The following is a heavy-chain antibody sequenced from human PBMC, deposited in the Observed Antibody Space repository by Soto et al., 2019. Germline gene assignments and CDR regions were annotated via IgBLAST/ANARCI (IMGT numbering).Heavy chain of an antibody. D-gene: IGHD2-2*02. CDR3: AREPRGPLRSAAIPSYYYYGMDV. J-gene: IGHJ6*02. V-gene: IGHV4-31*03. CDR1: GGSISSGGYY. Sequence: KPSETLSLTCTVSGGSISSGGYYWSWIRQHPGKGLEWIGYIYYSGSTYYNPSLKSRVTISVDTSKNQFSLKLSSVTAADTAVYYCAREPRGPLRSAAIPSYYYYGMDVWGQGTTVTVSS. CDR2: IYYSGST.